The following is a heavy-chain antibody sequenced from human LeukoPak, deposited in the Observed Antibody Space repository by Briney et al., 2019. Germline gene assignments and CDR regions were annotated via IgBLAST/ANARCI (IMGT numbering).Heavy chain of an antibody. CDR1: GFSLYTYS. J-gene: IGHJ4*02. D-gene: IGHD3-22*01. V-gene: IGHV3-21*01. Sequence: GGSLRLSCAVSGFSLYTYSMNWIRQAPGKGLEWVSSVTSTSTYIYYADSVKGRFTISRDNAKNSLYLQMNSLRVEDTAVYYCARVGSAAPVTSSGHTIDYWGQGTLVIVSS. CDR3: ARVGSAAPVTSSGHTIDY. CDR2: VTSTSTYI.